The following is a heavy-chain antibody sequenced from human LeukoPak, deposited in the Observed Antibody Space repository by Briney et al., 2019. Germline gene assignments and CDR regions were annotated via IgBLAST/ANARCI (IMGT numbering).Heavy chain of an antibody. Sequence: ASVTVSCKASGYTFTGYYMHWVRQAPGQGLEWMGRINPNSGGTNYAQKFQGRVTMTRDTSISTAYMELSRLRSDDTAVYYCAREAVITMIDPARAFDIWGQGTMVTVSS. CDR2: INPNSGGT. V-gene: IGHV1-2*06. J-gene: IGHJ3*02. CDR3: AREAVITMIDPARAFDI. D-gene: IGHD3-22*01. CDR1: GYTFTGYY.